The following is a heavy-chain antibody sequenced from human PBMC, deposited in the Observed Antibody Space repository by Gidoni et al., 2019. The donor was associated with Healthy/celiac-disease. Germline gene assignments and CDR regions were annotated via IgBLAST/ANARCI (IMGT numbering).Heavy chain of an antibody. CDR2: ICYDGSNK. J-gene: IGHJ4*02. CDR1: GFTFSSYG. Sequence: QVQLVESGGGVVQPGRSLRLSCAASGFTFSSYGMHWVRQAPGKGLEWVAVICYDGSNKYYADSVKGRFTISRDNSKNTLYLQMNSLRAEDTAVYYCARGGDYSFFDYWGQGTLVTVSS. CDR3: ARGGDYSFFDY. V-gene: IGHV3-33*01. D-gene: IGHD4-17*01.